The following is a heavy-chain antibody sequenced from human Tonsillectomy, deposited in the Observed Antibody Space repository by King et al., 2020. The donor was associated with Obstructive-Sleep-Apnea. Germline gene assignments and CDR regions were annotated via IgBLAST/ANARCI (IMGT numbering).Heavy chain of an antibody. J-gene: IGHJ6*02. D-gene: IGHD2-15*01. Sequence: QLVQSGGGLVKPGGSLRLSCAASGFTFSSYSMNLVRQAPGKGLEWVSSISSSSSYIYYADSVKGRFTISRDNAKNSLYLQMNSLRAEDTAVYYCASNPQYCSGGSCYSGYYGMDVWGQGTTVTVSS. CDR3: ASNPQYCSGGSCYSGYYGMDV. CDR2: ISSSSSYI. V-gene: IGHV3-21*01. CDR1: GFTFSSYS.